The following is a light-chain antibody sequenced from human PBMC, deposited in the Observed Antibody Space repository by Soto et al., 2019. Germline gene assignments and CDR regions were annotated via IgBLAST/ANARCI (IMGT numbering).Light chain of an antibody. CDR1: QSVTNNQ. Sequence: EIVLTQSPGPLSLSPGERATLSCRSSQSVTNNQFAWFRQKPGQAPRLLIWGASSRATGIPDRFSGSGSGTDCTLTISRLEPEDVAVFYCQQYGGSTLTFGQGTRLEIK. CDR2: GAS. J-gene: IGKJ5*01. V-gene: IGKV3-20*01. CDR3: QQYGGSTLT.